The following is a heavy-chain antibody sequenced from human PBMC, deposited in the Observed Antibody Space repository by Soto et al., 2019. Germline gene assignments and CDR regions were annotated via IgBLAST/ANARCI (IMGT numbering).Heavy chain of an antibody. D-gene: IGHD6-19*01. J-gene: IGHJ4*02. V-gene: IGHV1-24*01. CDR2: FDPEDGET. CDR1: GYTLTELS. Sequence: ASVKVSCKVSGYTLTELSMHWVRQAPGKGLEWMGGFDPEDGETIYAQEFQGRVTMTEGTSTDTAYMELSSLRSEDTAVYYCATSRLGVAPCYFDYWGQGTLVTVSS. CDR3: ATSRLGVAPCYFDY.